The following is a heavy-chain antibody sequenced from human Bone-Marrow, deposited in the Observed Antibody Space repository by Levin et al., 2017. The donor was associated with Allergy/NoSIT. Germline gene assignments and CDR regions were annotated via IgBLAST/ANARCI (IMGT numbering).Heavy chain of an antibody. CDR3: AKDVSRGNCYDS. CDR1: GFTFSNYA. V-gene: IGHV3-23*01. Sequence: ASVKVSCAASGFTFSNYAMTWVRQAPGKGLEWVSSISGSGGSTYYADSVKGRFTISRDNSKNTLYLQMNSLRAEDTAIYYCAKDVSRGNCYDSWGQGTLVTVSS. J-gene: IGHJ4*02. CDR2: ISGSGGST. D-gene: IGHD4-23*01.